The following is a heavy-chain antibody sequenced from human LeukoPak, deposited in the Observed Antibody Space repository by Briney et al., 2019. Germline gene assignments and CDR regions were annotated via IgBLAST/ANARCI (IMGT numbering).Heavy chain of an antibody. CDR1: GFTFDDYA. CDR3: AKHPSGGLEWLLYDY. Sequence: GGSLRLSCAASGFTFDDYAMHWVRQAPGKGLEWVSGISWNSGSIGYADSVKGRFTISRDNAKNSLYLQMNSLRAEDTALYYCAKHPSGGLEWLLYDYWGQGTLVTVSS. D-gene: IGHD3-3*01. CDR2: ISWNSGSI. V-gene: IGHV3-9*01. J-gene: IGHJ4*02.